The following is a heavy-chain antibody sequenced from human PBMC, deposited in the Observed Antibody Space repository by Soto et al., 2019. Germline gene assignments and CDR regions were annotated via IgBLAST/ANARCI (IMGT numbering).Heavy chain of an antibody. CDR1: GFTFGDYW. CDR3: VREGDSGFFS. D-gene: IGHD6-25*01. CDR2: TKQDESEK. J-gene: IGHJ5*02. V-gene: IGHV3-7*01. Sequence: EVQLVESGGGLVQPGGSLRLSCATSGFTFGDYWKSWVRQAPGKRLEWVANTKQDESEKYYVGSVKGRFTISRDNAKNSLYLQMNSLRAEDTAVYFCVREGDSGFFSWGQGTLVTVSS.